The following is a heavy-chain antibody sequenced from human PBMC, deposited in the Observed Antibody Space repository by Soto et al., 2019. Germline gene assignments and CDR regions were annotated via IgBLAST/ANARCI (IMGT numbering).Heavy chain of an antibody. CDR2: ISSSGSTI. V-gene: IGHV3-11*01. D-gene: IGHD4-17*01. J-gene: IGHJ6*02. Sequence: GGSLRLSCAASGFTFNNYLMFWIRQAPGKGLEWVSYISSSGSTIYYADSVKGRFTISRDNAKNSLYLRMNSLRAEDTAVYYCASPTVTPHYGMDVWGQGTTVTVSS. CDR1: GFTFNNYL. CDR3: ASPTVTPHYGMDV.